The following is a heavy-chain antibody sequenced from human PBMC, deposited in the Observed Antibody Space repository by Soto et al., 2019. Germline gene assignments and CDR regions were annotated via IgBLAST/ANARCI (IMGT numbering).Heavy chain of an antibody. Sequence: GSLRLSCAASGFTFSNYAMSWVRQAPGKGLEWVSAISASVGSTYYTDSVKGRFTISRDNSKNTLYLQMNSLRAEDTAVYYCAKGGQSYDYWGQGTLVTVSS. CDR3: AKGGQSYDY. J-gene: IGHJ4*02. CDR2: ISASVGST. CDR1: GFTFSNYA. D-gene: IGHD3-10*01. V-gene: IGHV3-23*01.